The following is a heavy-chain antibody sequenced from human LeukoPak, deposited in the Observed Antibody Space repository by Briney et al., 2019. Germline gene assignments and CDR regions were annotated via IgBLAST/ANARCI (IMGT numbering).Heavy chain of an antibody. V-gene: IGHV4-34*01. Sequence: PPETLSLTCAVYGGSFSGYYWSWIRQPPGKGLEWIGEINHSGSTNYNPSLKSRVTISVDTSKNQFSLKLSSVTAADTAVYYCARRGDYDSSGYYLDYWGQGTLVTVSS. CDR1: GGSFSGYY. CDR2: INHSGST. D-gene: IGHD3-22*01. J-gene: IGHJ4*02. CDR3: ARRGDYDSSGYYLDY.